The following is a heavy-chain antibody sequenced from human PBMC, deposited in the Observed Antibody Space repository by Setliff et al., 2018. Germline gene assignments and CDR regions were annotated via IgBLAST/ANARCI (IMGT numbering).Heavy chain of an antibody. J-gene: IGHJ4*02. V-gene: IGHV3-21*01. Sequence: GGSLRLSCAASGFTFSSYSMNWVRQAPGKGLEWVSSISSSSSYIYYADSVKGRFAISRDNAKNSLYLQMNSLRAEDTAVYYCAVDWLLYKRWFDYRGQGTLVTVSS. CDR2: ISSSSSYI. D-gene: IGHD3-9*01. CDR3: AVDWLLYKRWFDY. CDR1: GFTFSSYS.